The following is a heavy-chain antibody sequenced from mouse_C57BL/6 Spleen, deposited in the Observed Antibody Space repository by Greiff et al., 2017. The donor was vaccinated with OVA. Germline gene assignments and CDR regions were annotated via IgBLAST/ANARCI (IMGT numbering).Heavy chain of an antibody. CDR2: IDPSDSYT. D-gene: IGHD1-1*01. Sequence: QVRGQRPGAELVMPCASVKLSCKASGYTFTSYWMHWVKQRPGQGLEWIGEIDPSDSYTNYNQKFKGKSTLTVDKSSSTAYMQLSSLTSEDSAVYYCAIWIYTTRSYYAMDYWGQGTSVTVSS. CDR3: AIWIYTTRSYYAMDY. J-gene: IGHJ4*01. CDR1: GYTFTSYW. V-gene: IGHV1-69*01.